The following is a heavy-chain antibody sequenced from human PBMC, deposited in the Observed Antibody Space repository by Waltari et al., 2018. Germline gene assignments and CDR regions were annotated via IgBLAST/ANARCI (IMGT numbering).Heavy chain of an antibody. CDR3: ARVALYLMDV. V-gene: IGHV4-39*07. CDR2: IYYSGST. CDR1: GGSISSSSYY. Sequence: QLQLQESGPGLVTPSETLSLTCTVSGGSISSSSYYWGWIRQPPGKGLEWIGSIYYSGSTYYNPSLKSRVTISVDTSKNQFSLKLSSVTAADTAVYYCARVALYLMDVWGQGTTVTVSS. J-gene: IGHJ6*02.